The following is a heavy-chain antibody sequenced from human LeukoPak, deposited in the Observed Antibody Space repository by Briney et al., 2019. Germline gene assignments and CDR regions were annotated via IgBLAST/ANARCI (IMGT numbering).Heavy chain of an antibody. J-gene: IGHJ6*02. V-gene: IGHV3-33*01. CDR3: ATAHCSGGSCYGNYYYYYGMDV. CDR2: IWYDGSNK. CDR1: GFTFSSYG. D-gene: IGHD2-15*01. Sequence: GRSLRLSCAASGFTFSSYGMHWVRQAPGKGLEWVAVIWYDGSNKYHADSVKGRFTISRDNSKNTLYLQMNSLRVEDTAVYYCATAHCSGGSCYGNYYYYYGMDVWVQGTTVTVSS.